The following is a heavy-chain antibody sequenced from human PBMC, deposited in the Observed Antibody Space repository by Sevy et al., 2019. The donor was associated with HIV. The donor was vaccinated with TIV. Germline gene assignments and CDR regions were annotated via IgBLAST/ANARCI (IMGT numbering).Heavy chain of an antibody. CDR2: IRQDGNEI. V-gene: IGHV3-7*01. Sequence: GGSLRLSCAASGFTFHTYWMQWVRQAPGKGLEWVANIRQDGNEIYYADSVKGRFTISRDNAMQSLYLEMNNLRVEDSGIYYCARRYFDVGGQGTLVTVSS. D-gene: IGHD3-16*02. CDR1: GFTFHTYW. CDR3: ARRYFDV. J-gene: IGHJ4*02.